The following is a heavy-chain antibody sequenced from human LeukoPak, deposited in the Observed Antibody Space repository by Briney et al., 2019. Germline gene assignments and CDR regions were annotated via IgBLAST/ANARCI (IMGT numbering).Heavy chain of an antibody. J-gene: IGHJ4*02. D-gene: IGHD6-19*01. V-gene: IGHV3-11*04. CDR2: ISSSGSTI. CDR3: ARHGIAVAAYALDY. Sequence: PGGSLRLSCAASGFTFSDYYMSWIRQAPGKGLEWVSYISSSGSTIYYADSVKGRFTFSRDNAKNSLYLQMNSLRAEDTAVYYCARHGIAVAAYALDYWGQGTLVTVSS. CDR1: GFTFSDYY.